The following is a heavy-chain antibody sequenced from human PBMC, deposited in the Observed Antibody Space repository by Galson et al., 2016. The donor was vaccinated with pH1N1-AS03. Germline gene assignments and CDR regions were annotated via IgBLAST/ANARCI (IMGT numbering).Heavy chain of an antibody. CDR3: AKENWGPEY. D-gene: IGHD7-27*01. CDR2: ISATGGDT. Sequence: SLRLSCAASGFTFNTYAMSWVRQAPGKGLEWVSSISATGGDTYYADSVKGRFTISRDNSRNTLYLQMNSLTAEDTAVYYCAKENWGPEYWGQGTLVTVSS. CDR1: GFTFNTYA. V-gene: IGHV3-23*01. J-gene: IGHJ4*02.